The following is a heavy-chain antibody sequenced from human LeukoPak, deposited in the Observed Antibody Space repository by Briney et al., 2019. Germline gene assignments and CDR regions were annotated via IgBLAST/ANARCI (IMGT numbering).Heavy chain of an antibody. CDR3: ARGSVGGGNYFDY. V-gene: IGHV3-30-3*01. J-gene: IGHJ4*02. Sequence: GGSLRLSCAASGFTFSSYAMHWVRQAPGKGLEWVAVISYDGSNKYYADSVKGRFTISRDNAKNSLYLQMNSLRAEDTAVYYCARGSVGGGNYFDYWGQGTLVTVSS. CDR1: GFTFSSYA. CDR2: ISYDGSNK. D-gene: IGHD3-16*01.